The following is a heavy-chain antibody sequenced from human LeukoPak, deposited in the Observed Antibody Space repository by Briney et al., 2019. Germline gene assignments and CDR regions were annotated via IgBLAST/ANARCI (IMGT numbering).Heavy chain of an antibody. Sequence: GGSLRLSCAASGFTFSSYAMSWVRQAPGKGLEWVSTVSGNGDSTYYADSVKGRFTISRDDSKNTLYLQMNSLSAEDTAVYYCAKSPRITIFGVVIYYFDYWGQGTPVTVSS. D-gene: IGHD3-3*01. CDR2: VSGNGDST. CDR3: AKSPRITIFGVVIYYFDY. J-gene: IGHJ4*02. CDR1: GFTFSSYA. V-gene: IGHV3-23*01.